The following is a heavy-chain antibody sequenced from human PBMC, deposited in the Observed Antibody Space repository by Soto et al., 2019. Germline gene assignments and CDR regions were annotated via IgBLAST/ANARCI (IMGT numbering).Heavy chain of an antibody. V-gene: IGHV3-66*01. Sequence: GGSLRLSCAASGFTVSTKYMSWVRQAPGKGLEWVSVIYSGGSTFYADSVRGRFTISRDNAKNSLYLQMNSLRAEDTAVYYCVRDQWYAFDVWGQGTVVTVSS. CDR3: VRDQWYAFDV. CDR2: IYSGGST. D-gene: IGHD2-15*01. J-gene: IGHJ3*01. CDR1: GFTVSTKY.